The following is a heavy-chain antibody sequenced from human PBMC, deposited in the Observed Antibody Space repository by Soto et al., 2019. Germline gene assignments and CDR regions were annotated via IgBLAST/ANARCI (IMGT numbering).Heavy chain of an antibody. CDR2: INHSGST. D-gene: IGHD5-12*01. CDR1: GGSFSGYY. CDR3: ARVPHRGYSGYDFDY. Sequence: SETLSLTCAVYGGSFSGYYWGWIRQPPGKGLEWIGEINHSGSTNYNPSLKSRVTISVDTSKNQFSLKLSSVTAADTAVYYCARVPHRGYSGYDFDYWGQGTLVTVSS. V-gene: IGHV4-34*01. J-gene: IGHJ4*02.